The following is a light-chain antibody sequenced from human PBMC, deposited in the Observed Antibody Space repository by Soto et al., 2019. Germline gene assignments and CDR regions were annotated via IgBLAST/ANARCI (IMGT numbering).Light chain of an antibody. J-gene: IGKJ2*01. CDR1: QSVSSSY. V-gene: IGKV3-20*01. Sequence: EIVLTQSPGTLSLSPGERATLSCRVSQSVSSSYLAWYQHKPDQAPRLLIYGTSSRATGIPDRFSGSGSGTDFTLTISRLEPEDFAVYYCHQYGGSPPYTFGQGTKLEIK. CDR2: GTS. CDR3: HQYGGSPPYT.